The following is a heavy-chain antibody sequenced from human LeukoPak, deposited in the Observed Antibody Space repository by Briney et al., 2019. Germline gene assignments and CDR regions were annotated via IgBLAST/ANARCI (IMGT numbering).Heavy chain of an antibody. CDR3: ATGSSWYKYYFDY. J-gene: IGHJ4*02. Sequence: SVKVSCKASGGTFSSYAISWVRQASGQGLEWMGRIIPILGIANYAQKFQGRVTITADKSTSTAYMELSSLRSEDTAVYYCATGSSWYKYYFDYWGQGTLVTVPS. CDR2: IIPILGIA. V-gene: IGHV1-69*04. D-gene: IGHD6-13*01. CDR1: GGTFSSYA.